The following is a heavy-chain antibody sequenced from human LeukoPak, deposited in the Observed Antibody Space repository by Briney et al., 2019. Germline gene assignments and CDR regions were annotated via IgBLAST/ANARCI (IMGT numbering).Heavy chain of an antibody. CDR1: GGSISSSSYY. D-gene: IGHD6-13*01. J-gene: IGHJ4*02. V-gene: IGHV4-39*07. CDR3: ARDRIAAPNDY. Sequence: PSETLSLTCTVSGGSISSSSYYWGWIRQPPGKGLEWIGSIYYSGSTYYNPSLKSRVTISVDTSKNQFSLKLSSVTAADTAVYYCARDRIAAPNDYWGQGTLVTVSS. CDR2: IYYSGST.